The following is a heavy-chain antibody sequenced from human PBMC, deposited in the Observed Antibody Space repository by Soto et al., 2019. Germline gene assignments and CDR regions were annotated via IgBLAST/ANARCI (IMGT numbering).Heavy chain of an antibody. CDR3: ARGLRNPTAAGNWFDP. CDR2: IYYSGST. Sequence: SETLSLTCTVSGGSISSYYWSWIRQPPGKGLEWIGYIYYSGSTNYNTSLKSRVTISVDTSKNQFSLKLSSVTAADTALYYCARGLRNPTAAGNWFDPWGLGNLVTVSS. V-gene: IGHV4-59*01. CDR1: GGSISSYY. D-gene: IGHD6-13*01. J-gene: IGHJ5*02.